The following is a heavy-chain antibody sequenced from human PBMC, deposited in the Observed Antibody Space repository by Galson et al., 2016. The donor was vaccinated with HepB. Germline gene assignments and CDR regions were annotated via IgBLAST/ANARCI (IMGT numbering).Heavy chain of an antibody. J-gene: IGHJ4*02. CDR2: INSDGSST. V-gene: IGHV3-74*01. CDR1: GFTFSSYW. Sequence: SLRLSCAASGFTFSSYWMHWVRQAPGKGLVWVSRINSDGSSTGYADSVKGRFTISRDNAKNTLYLQMNSLRAEDTAVYYCARDSDSDYYGSGSTPIDYWGQGTLVTVSS. D-gene: IGHD3-10*01. CDR3: ARDSDSDYYGSGSTPIDY.